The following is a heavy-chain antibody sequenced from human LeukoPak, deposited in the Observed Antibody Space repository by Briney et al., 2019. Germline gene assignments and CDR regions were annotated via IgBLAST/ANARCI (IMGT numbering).Heavy chain of an antibody. D-gene: IGHD6-13*01. CDR3: ARTSSSWYFGYYYYGMDV. J-gene: IGHJ6*02. CDR1: GGSFSGYY. V-gene: IGHV2-70*01. CDR2: IDWDDDK. Sequence: TLSLTCAVYGGSFSGYYWSWIRQPPGKALEWLALIDWDDDKYYSTSLKTRLTISKDTSKNQVVLTMTNMDPVDTATYYCARTSSSWYFGYYYYGMDVWGQGTTVTVSS.